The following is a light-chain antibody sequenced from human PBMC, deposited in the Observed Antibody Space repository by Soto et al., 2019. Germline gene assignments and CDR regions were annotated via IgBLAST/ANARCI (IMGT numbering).Light chain of an antibody. CDR2: GAS. V-gene: IGKV3-15*01. CDR3: QQYKSWPPIT. Sequence: EIVLTQSPGTLSLSPGERSTLSCRASQTVSSGYLAWYQQKPGRAPSLLIYGASTRATGVPDRFSGTGSGTEFTLTISSLKSEDYAVYYCQQYKSWPPITFGQGTRLEI. CDR1: QTVSSGY. J-gene: IGKJ5*01.